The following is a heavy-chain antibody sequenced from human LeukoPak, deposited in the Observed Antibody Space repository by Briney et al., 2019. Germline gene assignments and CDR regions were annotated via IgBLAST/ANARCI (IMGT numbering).Heavy chain of an antibody. CDR2: ISGSSSYI. D-gene: IGHD2-2*02. J-gene: IGHJ4*02. CDR3: AGGLGYCSSTSCYSDY. Sequence: GGSLRLSCAASGFTFSSYSMNWVRQAPGKGLEWVSSISGSSSYIYYADSVKGRFTISRDNAKNSLYLQMNSLRAEDTAVYYCAGGLGYCSSTSCYSDYWGQGTLVTVSS. CDR1: GFTFSSYS. V-gene: IGHV3-21*01.